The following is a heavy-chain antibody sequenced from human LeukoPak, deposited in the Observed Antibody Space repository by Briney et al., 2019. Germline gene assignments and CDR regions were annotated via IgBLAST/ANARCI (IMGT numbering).Heavy chain of an antibody. Sequence: SGGSLRLSCAASGFTFDDYAMHWVRQAPGKGLEWVSGISWNSGSIGYADSVKGRFTISRDNAKNSLYLQMNSLRAEDTALYYCATWDSSSWYYVYWGQGTLVTVSS. CDR3: ATWDSSSWYYVY. J-gene: IGHJ4*02. CDR1: GFTFDDYA. V-gene: IGHV3-9*01. CDR2: ISWNSGSI. D-gene: IGHD6-13*01.